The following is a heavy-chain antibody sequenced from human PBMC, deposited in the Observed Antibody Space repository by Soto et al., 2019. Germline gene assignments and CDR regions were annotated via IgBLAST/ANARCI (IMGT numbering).Heavy chain of an antibody. Sequence: QAHLVQSGAEVREPGASVKVSCKASGYTFTANYLHWVRQAPGQGLEWMGRINPKSGDTHYAQIFQDRVIMTRDTAVSTAYMELKRLRSVDTAIYYCVKDREVAYSWFDPWGQGSLVTVSS. D-gene: IGHD3-16*01. CDR2: INPKSGDT. CDR1: GYTFTANY. V-gene: IGHV1-2*06. J-gene: IGHJ5*02. CDR3: VKDREVAYSWFDP.